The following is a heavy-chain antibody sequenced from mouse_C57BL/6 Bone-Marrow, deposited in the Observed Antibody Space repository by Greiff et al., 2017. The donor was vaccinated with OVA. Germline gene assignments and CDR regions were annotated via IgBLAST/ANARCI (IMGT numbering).Heavy chain of an antibody. Sequence: QVQLQQSGAELVKPGASVKLSCKASGYTFTSYGIRWVKQRTGQGLEWIGEIYPRSGNTNYNEKFKGKATLTADNSSSTAYMELSSLTSEDSAVDFGGRARGQGRCAMDYWGQGTSVTVSS. CDR1: GYTFTSYG. CDR3: GRARGQGRCAMDY. D-gene: IGHD3-1*01. CDR2: IYPRSGNT. J-gene: IGHJ4*01. V-gene: IGHV1-81*01.